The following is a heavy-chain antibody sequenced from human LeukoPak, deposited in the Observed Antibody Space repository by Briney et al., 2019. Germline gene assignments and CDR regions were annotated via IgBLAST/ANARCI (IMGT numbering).Heavy chain of an antibody. V-gene: IGHV3-21*01. J-gene: IGHJ6*04. CDR1: GFTFSSYA. CDR3: ARGQHYDFWSGYPLGV. D-gene: IGHD3-3*01. Sequence: PGGSLRLSCAASGFTFSSYAMSWVRQAPGKGLEWVSSISSSSSYIYYADSVKGRFTISRDNAKNSLYLQMNSLRAEDTAVYYCARGQHYDFWSGYPLGVWGEGTTVTVSS. CDR2: ISSSSSYI.